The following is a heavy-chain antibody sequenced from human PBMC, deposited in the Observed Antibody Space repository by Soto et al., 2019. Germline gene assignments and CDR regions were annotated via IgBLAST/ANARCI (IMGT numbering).Heavy chain of an antibody. D-gene: IGHD2-21*02. Sequence: QVQLQQWGAGLLKPSETLSLTCAVYGGSFSGYYWSWIRQPPGKGLEWIGEIRHSGSTNYNPSLKSRVTISVDTSKNQFSLKLSSVTAADTAVYYCARTYGGNSFDYWGQGTLVTVPS. CDR1: GGSFSGYY. V-gene: IGHV4-34*01. CDR2: IRHSGST. CDR3: ARTYGGNSFDY. J-gene: IGHJ4*02.